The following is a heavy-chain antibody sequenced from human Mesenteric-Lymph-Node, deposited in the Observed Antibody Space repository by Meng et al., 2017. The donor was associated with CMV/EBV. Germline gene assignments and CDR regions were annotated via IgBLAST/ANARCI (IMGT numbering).Heavy chain of an antibody. CDR1: GYNFTDYA. D-gene: IGHD7-27*01. Sequence: KIYCKASGYNFTDYAMHWVRQAPGQRLEWMGWINAGNGNTKHSQKFQGRVTFTRDTSASTAYMELSRLRSDDTAVYYCARGMGTLIDYWGQGTLVTVSS. V-gene: IGHV1-3*01. CDR3: ARGMGTLIDY. J-gene: IGHJ4*02. CDR2: INAGNGNT.